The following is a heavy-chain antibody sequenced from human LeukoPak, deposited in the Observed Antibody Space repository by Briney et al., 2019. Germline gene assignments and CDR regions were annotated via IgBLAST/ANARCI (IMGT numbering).Heavy chain of an antibody. D-gene: IGHD6-19*01. J-gene: IGHJ4*02. CDR3: GKTTVGYSSGRYPGWPVDY. Sequence: PGGSLRLSCAASGFTFNNYAMCWVRQAPGKGLEWVAGVFGSGGSAHYTDSVKGRFTIFRDNSKNTVYLQMNSLRAEDTAVYYCGKTTVGYSSGRYPGWPVDYWGQGTLVTVSS. V-gene: IGHV3-23*01. CDR2: VFGSGGSA. CDR1: GFTFNNYA.